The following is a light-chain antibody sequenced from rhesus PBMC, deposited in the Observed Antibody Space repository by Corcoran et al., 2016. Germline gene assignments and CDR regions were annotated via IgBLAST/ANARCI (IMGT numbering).Light chain of an antibody. Sequence: DIQMTQSPSSLSASVGDRVTITCRASQGITNDLAWYQQKPGETPKLLNYEASSLQSGIPSRFSGSGSVTDFTLTISSLQPEDFATYYCQHYYSTPWTFGQGTKVEIK. CDR3: QHYYSTPWT. V-gene: IGKV1-25*01. CDR1: QGITND. CDR2: EAS. J-gene: IGKJ1*01.